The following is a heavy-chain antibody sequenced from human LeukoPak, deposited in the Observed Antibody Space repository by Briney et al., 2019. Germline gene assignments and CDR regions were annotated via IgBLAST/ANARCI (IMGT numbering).Heavy chain of an antibody. CDR3: ATLTGYSYGPTPYGMDV. D-gene: IGHD5-18*01. Sequence: SETLSLTCAVYGGSFSGYYWSWIRQPPGKGLEWIGEINHSGSTNYNPSLKSRVTISVDTSKNQFSLKLSSVTAADTAVYYCATLTGYSYGPTPYGMDVWGQGTTVTVSS. V-gene: IGHV4-34*01. J-gene: IGHJ6*02. CDR1: GGSFSGYY. CDR2: INHSGST.